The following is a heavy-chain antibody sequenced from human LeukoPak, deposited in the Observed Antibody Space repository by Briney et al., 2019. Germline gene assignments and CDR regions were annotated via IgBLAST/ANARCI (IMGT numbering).Heavy chain of an antibody. V-gene: IGHV4-34*01. Sequence: SETLSITCADYGGSFSGYYWSWIRQPPGKGLEWIGEKNHSGSTNYTPSLKSRVTISVDTSKDLFSLKLSSVTAADTAVYYCARGLFLYDSGSYSYYFDYWGQGTLVTVSS. D-gene: IGHD3-10*01. J-gene: IGHJ4*02. CDR3: ARGLFLYDSGSYSYYFDY. CDR2: KNHSGST. CDR1: GGSFSGYY.